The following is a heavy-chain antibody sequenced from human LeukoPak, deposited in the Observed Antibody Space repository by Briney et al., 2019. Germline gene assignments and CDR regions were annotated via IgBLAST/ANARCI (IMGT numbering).Heavy chain of an antibody. CDR2: IYYSGST. D-gene: IGHD6-13*01. Sequence: SETLSLTCTVSGGSISSSSYYWGWIRQPPGKGLEWIGSIYYSGSTYYNPSLKSRVTISVDTPKNQFSLKLSSVTAADTAVYYCARHPPYYSSSWYWFSASFDYWGQGTLVTVSS. CDR3: ARHPPYYSSSWYWFSASFDY. J-gene: IGHJ4*02. V-gene: IGHV4-39*01. CDR1: GGSISSSSYY.